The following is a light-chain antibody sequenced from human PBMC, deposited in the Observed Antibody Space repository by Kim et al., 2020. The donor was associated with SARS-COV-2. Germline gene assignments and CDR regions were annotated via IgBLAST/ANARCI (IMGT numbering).Light chain of an antibody. Sequence: GQSVTISCTGTSSDVGYYTYVSWYQQFPGKAPRLLIYDVNNRPSGIPGRFSGSKSGNTASLTVSGLQAEDEAFYYCSSYAGSNSWIFGGGTQLTVL. CDR2: DVN. V-gene: IGLV2-8*01. CDR3: SSYAGSNSWI. J-gene: IGLJ2*01. CDR1: SSDVGYYTY.